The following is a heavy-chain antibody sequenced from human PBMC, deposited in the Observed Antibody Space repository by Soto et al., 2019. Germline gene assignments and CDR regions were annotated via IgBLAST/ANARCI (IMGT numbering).Heavy chain of an antibody. CDR1: GFTFSHFV. CDR2: ISGSGDNT. CDR3: PKRFSNSGLPYGMDV. D-gene: IGHD6-19*01. J-gene: IGHJ6*02. V-gene: IGHV3-23*01. Sequence: GGSLRLSCAASGFTFSHFVMSWVRQAPGKGLEWVSSISGSGDNTFYADSVKGRFTISRDNSKSTVSLQINSLRAEDTAVYYCPKRFSNSGLPYGMDVWGQGTKVTVS.